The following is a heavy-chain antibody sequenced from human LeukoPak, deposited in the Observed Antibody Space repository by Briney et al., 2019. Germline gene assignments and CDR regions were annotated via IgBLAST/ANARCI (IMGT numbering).Heavy chain of an antibody. Sequence: GGSLRLSCAASGFTFSSYWMDWARQAPGKGLEWVASINHNGNVNYYVDSVKGRFTISRDNAKNSLYLQMSNLRAEDTAVYFWARGGGLDVWGQGATVTVSS. J-gene: IGHJ6*02. CDR2: INHNGNVN. V-gene: IGHV3-7*03. D-gene: IGHD3-16*01. CDR3: ARGGGLDV. CDR1: GFTFSSYW.